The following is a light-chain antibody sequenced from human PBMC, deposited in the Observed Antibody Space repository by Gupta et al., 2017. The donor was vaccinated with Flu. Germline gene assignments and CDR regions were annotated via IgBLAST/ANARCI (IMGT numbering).Light chain of an antibody. V-gene: IGKV3-11*01. Sequence: EIVFTQSPATLSLSPGERATLSCRASQSVSSYLAWYQQKPGQAPRLLIYDASNRATGIPDRFSGSGSGTDFTLTISSLEPEDFAVYYCQQRGNLPTFGQGTKVEIK. CDR2: DAS. J-gene: IGKJ1*01. CDR1: QSVSSY. CDR3: QQRGNLPT.